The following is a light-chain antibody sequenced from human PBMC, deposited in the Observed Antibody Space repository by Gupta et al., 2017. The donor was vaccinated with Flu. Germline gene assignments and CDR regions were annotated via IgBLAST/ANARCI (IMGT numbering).Light chain of an antibody. V-gene: IGKV3-20*01. Sequence: EMVLTQSPVTLFCSPGERATRSCRASQRVSSSYLAWYQQKPGQAPRLLIYGASSRANGIPDRFSGSGTGTEFTLAISRPEHDDFGVCYCEKQCSSPWAFGQGTKVEIK. CDR3: EKQCSSPWA. CDR2: GAS. J-gene: IGKJ1*01. CDR1: QRVSSSY.